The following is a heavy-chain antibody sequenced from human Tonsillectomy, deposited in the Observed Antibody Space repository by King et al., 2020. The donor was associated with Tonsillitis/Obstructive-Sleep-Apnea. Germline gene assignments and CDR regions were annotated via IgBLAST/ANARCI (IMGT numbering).Heavy chain of an antibody. Sequence: VQLQQWGAGLLKPSETLSLTCAVYGGSFSGYYWSWIRQPPGKGLEWIGEINHSGSTNYNPSLKIRVTISVDTSKNQFSLKLGSVTAADTAVYYCARGSQTIPMITFGGVSFDYWGQGTLVTVSS. J-gene: IGHJ4*02. CDR1: GGSFSGYY. V-gene: IGHV4-34*01. D-gene: IGHD3-16*01. CDR2: INHSGST. CDR3: ARGSQTIPMITFGGVSFDY.